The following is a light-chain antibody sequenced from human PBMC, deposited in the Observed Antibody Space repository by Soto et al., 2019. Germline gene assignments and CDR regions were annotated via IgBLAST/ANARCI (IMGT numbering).Light chain of an antibody. J-gene: IGKJ1*01. V-gene: IGKV3-15*01. Sequence: EILMTQSPASLSVSQGERATPSCRASQSVSSNLAWYQQKPGQAPRLLIYGASTRATGIPARFSGSGSGTEFTLTISSLQSEDFAVYYCQQYNNWPRTFGQGTKVDIK. CDR3: QQYNNWPRT. CDR1: QSVSSN. CDR2: GAS.